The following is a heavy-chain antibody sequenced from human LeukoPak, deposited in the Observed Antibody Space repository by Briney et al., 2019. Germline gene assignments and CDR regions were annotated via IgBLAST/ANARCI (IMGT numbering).Heavy chain of an antibody. J-gene: IGHJ1*01. V-gene: IGHV1-46*01. Sequence: SVNVSRKHSGYTFPRYYMPWLGLAPGPGLEGLGIINPSGGSTSYAQEFQGRVTMTRDTSTSTVYMELSSLRSEDTAVYYCARDFSLTVAENFQHWGQGTLVTVSS. CDR2: INPSGGST. CDR1: GYTFPRYY. CDR3: ARDFSLTVAENFQH. D-gene: IGHD4-23*01.